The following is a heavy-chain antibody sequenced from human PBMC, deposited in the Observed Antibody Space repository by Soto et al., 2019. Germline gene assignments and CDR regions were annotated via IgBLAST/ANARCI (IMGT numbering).Heavy chain of an antibody. J-gene: IGHJ4*02. CDR1: GYTFTSYG. D-gene: IGHD3-16*01. CDR3: AGDWVGVDY. V-gene: IGHV1-18*01. CDR2: INPYNGNT. Sequence: QVQLVQSGAEVKKPGASVKVSCKASGYTFTSYGISWVRQAPGQGLEWMGWINPYNGNTNYAQKLRGRVTMTTDTSTCPAYRELRSLRSDDPAVCYCAGDWVGVDYWGQGTLVTVSS.